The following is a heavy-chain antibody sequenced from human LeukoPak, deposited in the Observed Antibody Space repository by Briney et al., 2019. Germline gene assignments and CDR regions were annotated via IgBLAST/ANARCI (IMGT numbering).Heavy chain of an antibody. CDR3: AGRMTTVTTWNY. J-gene: IGHJ4*02. CDR1: GGTFSSYA. CDR2: IIPIFSTA. D-gene: IGHD4-11*01. V-gene: IGHV1-69*13. Sequence: SVTVSCKASGGTFSSYAISWVRQAPGQGLEWMGGIIPIFSTANYAQKFQGRVTITADESTSTAYMELSSLRSEDTAVYYCAGRMTTVTTWNYWGQGTLVTVSS.